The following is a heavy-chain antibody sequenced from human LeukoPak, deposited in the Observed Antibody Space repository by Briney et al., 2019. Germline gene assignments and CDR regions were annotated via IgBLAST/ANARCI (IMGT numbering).Heavy chain of an antibody. Sequence: SETLSLTCAVYGGSFSGYYWSWIRQPPGKGLEWIGEINHRGSTNYNPSLKSRVTISVDTSKDQFSLKLSSVTAADTAVYYCARAQIAAAGTYYMDVWGKGTTVTVSS. D-gene: IGHD6-13*01. CDR3: ARAQIAAAGTYYMDV. CDR1: GGSFSGYY. CDR2: INHRGST. J-gene: IGHJ6*03. V-gene: IGHV4-34*01.